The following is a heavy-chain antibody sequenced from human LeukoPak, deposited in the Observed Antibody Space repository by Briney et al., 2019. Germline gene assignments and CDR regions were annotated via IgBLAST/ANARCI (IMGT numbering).Heavy chain of an antibody. CDR2: INPDGSTT. J-gene: IGHJ5*02. Sequence: GGSLRLSCAASGFTFSRYWIHWVRQAPGKGLEWVSRINPDGSTTTYADSVKGRCTISRDNVKNTVYLQMNSLRAEDTAVYYCARVLSGSWDWFDPWGQGTLVTVSS. D-gene: IGHD3-22*01. CDR3: ARVLSGSWDWFDP. V-gene: IGHV3-74*01. CDR1: GFTFSRYW.